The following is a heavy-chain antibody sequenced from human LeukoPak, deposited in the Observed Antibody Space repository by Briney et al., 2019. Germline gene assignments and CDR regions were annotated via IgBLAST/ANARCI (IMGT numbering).Heavy chain of an antibody. CDR2: INHSGST. Sequence: PSETLSLTCAVYGGSFSGYYWSWIRQPPGKGLEWIGEINHSGSTNYNPSLKSRVTISVDTSKNQFSLKLSSVTAADTAVYYCARHAVVNGNYYMDVWGKGTTVTISS. D-gene: IGHD4-23*01. CDR3: ARHAVVNGNYYMDV. J-gene: IGHJ6*03. V-gene: IGHV4-34*01. CDR1: GGSFSGYY.